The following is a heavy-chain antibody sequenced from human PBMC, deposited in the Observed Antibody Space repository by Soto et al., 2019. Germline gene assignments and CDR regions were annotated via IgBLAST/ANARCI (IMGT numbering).Heavy chain of an antibody. CDR1: GLTFSNYA. J-gene: IGHJ4*02. V-gene: IGHV3-23*01. D-gene: IGHD1-7*01. CDR2: MSGSSSTT. CDR3: AKNQERELPRVIDF. Sequence: GGSLRLSCATSGLTFSNYAMSWVRQAPGGGLEWVSSMSGSSSTTYYADSVKGRFTISRDRSKNTLYLQMSSLRAEDTALYYCAKNQERELPRVIDFWGQGTLVTVSS.